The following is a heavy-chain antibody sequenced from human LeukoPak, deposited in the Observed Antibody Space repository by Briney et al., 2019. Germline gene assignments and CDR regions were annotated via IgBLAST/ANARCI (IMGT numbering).Heavy chain of an antibody. J-gene: IGHJ6*03. V-gene: IGHV3-7*01. CDR1: GFTFSSYW. CDR3: ARRDYYYYMDV. CDR2: IKQDGSGK. Sequence: GGSLRLSCVASGFTFSSYWMSWVRQAPGKGLEWVANIKQDGSGKYYVDSVKGRFTISRDNAKNSLYLQMNSLRAEDTAVYYCARRDYYYYMDVWGKGTTVTVSS.